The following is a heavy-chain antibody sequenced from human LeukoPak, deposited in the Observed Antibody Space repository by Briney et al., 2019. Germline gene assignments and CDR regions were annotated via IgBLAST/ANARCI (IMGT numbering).Heavy chain of an antibody. CDR3: ARLRFYGMDV. CDR2: IYYDGSNE. Sequence: GGSLRLSCAASGFTFSTYGMHWVRQAPGKGLEWVSLIYYDGSNENYADSVKGRFTISRDNSKNTLYLQMSSLRAEDTAVYYCARLRFYGMDVWGQGTTVTVSS. D-gene: IGHD3-3*01. CDR1: GFTFSTYG. V-gene: IGHV3-33*01. J-gene: IGHJ6*02.